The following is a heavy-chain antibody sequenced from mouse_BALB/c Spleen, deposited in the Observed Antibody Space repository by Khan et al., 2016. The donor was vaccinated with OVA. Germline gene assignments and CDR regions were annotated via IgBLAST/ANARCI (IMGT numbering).Heavy chain of an antibody. J-gene: IGHJ3*01. V-gene: IGHV1S135*01. CDR1: GYSFTNYY. CDR2: IDPFSGDT. Sequence: VQLQQSGPELMKPGASVKISCKASGYSFTNYYIHWVIQSHGKSLEWIGYIDPFSGDTTYNQKFKGRATLTVDKSSSTAYLHLSNLTSEDSTVYYCTRHGFVASFTYWGQGTLVTVSA. CDR3: TRHGFVASFTY. D-gene: IGHD2-2*01.